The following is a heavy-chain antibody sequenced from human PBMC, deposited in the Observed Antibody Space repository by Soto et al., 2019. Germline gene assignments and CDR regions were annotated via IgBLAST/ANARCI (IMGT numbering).Heavy chain of an antibody. V-gene: IGHV4-30-4*01. J-gene: IGHJ5*02. CDR1: GDSISSVDHY. D-gene: IGHD1-26*01. CDR3: ARLRWETENNWFDP. CDR2: IYHSGST. Sequence: PSETLSLTCTVSGDSISSVDHYWSWIRQPPGKGLEWMGYIYHSGSTHYNPSLNSRLTISIDTSTNRFSLNLTSVTAADTAVYFCARLRWETENNWFDPWGQGALVTVPQ.